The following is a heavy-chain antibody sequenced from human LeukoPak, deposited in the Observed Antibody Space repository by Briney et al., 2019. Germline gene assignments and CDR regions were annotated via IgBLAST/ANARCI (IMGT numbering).Heavy chain of an antibody. CDR3: AKSQGAVAGRGYFDY. CDR2: IKEDGSEK. J-gene: IGHJ4*02. Sequence: TGGSLRLSCAASGFTFSNNWMTWVRQAPGKGLEWVANIKEDGSEKYYVDSVKGRFTISRDNSKNTLYLQMNSLRAEDTAVYYCAKSQGAVAGRGYFDYWGQGTLVTVSS. CDR1: GFTFSNNW. V-gene: IGHV3-7*01. D-gene: IGHD6-19*01.